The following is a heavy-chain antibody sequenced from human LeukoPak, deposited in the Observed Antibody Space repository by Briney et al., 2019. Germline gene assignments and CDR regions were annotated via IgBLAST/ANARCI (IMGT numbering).Heavy chain of an antibody. J-gene: IGHJ2*01. CDR2: ISGSGGST. Sequence: GGSLRLSCAASGFTFDDYAMSWVRQAPGKGLEWVSAISGSGGSTYYADSVKGRFTISRDNSKNTLYLQMNSLRAEDTAVYYCAKVGVATTVWYFDLWGRGTLVTVSS. CDR3: AKVGVATTVWYFDL. V-gene: IGHV3-23*01. D-gene: IGHD4-11*01. CDR1: GFTFDDYA.